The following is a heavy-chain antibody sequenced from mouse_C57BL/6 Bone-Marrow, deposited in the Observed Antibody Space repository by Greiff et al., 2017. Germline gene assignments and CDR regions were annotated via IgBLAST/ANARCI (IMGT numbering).Heavy chain of an antibody. CDR3: ASATDGYRFAY. D-gene: IGHD2-3*01. Sequence: VKLVESGPGLVAPSQSLSITCTVSGFSLTSYGVDWVRQSPGKGLEWLGVIWGVGSTNYNSALNSRMSISKDNSKSQVFLKMNRLQTDDTAMYYCASATDGYRFAYWGKGTLVTVSA. CDR1: GFSLTSYG. CDR2: IWGVGST. V-gene: IGHV2-6*01. J-gene: IGHJ3*01.